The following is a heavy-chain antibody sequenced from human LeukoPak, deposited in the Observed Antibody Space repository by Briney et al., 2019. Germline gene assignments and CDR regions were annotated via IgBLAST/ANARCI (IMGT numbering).Heavy chain of an antibody. D-gene: IGHD5-18*01. CDR3: AKAPRATYSYGYFDY. Sequence: GGSLRLSCAASGFTFSSYAMSWVRQAPGKGLEWVSAISGSGGSTYYADSVKGRFTISRDNSKNTLYLQMNSLRAEDTAVYYCAKAPRATYSYGYFDYWGQGTLVTVSS. CDR1: GFTFSSYA. CDR2: ISGSGGST. J-gene: IGHJ4*02. V-gene: IGHV3-23*01.